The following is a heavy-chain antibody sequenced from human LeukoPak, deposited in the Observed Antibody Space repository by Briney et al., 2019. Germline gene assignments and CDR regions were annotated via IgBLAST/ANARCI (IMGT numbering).Heavy chain of an antibody. Sequence: GGSLRLSCAASGFTFSSYAMHWVRQAPGKGLEWVAVISYDGSNKYYADSVKGRFTISRDNSKNTFYLQLNSLSAADTAVYYCARDGGAMIVVVMFDYWGQGTLVTVSS. V-gene: IGHV3-30-3*01. CDR3: ARDGGAMIVVVMFDY. D-gene: IGHD3-22*01. CDR2: ISYDGSNK. CDR1: GFTFSSYA. J-gene: IGHJ4*02.